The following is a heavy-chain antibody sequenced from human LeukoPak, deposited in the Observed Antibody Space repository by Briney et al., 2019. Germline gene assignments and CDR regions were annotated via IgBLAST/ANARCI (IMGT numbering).Heavy chain of an antibody. CDR1: GFTFSSYA. CDR2: ISAGGGST. J-gene: IGHJ4*02. CDR3: AKGTLGYCSGGSCYSGY. V-gene: IGHV3-23*01. D-gene: IGHD2-15*01. Sequence: GGSLRLSCAASGFTFSSYAMIWVRQAPGKGLEWVSVISAGGGSTDFADSVKGRFTVSRDNSKNTLYLQMSSLRAEDTAAYYCAKGTLGYCSGGSCYSGYWGQGTLVTVSS.